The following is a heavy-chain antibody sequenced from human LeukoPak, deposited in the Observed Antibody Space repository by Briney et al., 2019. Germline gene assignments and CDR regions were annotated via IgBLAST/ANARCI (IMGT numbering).Heavy chain of an antibody. CDR1: GYTFTGYY. CDR2: INPYSGDT. D-gene: IGHD2-21*02. CDR3: ARANGGGAYYPFDY. Sequence: ASVKVSCKASGYTFTGYYIHWVRQAPGQGLEWMGWINPYSGDTDSAQKFQGRVTVTRDTPITTAYMELSRLRSDDTAVYYCARANGGGAYYPFDYWGQGTLVTVSS. J-gene: IGHJ4*02. V-gene: IGHV1-2*02.